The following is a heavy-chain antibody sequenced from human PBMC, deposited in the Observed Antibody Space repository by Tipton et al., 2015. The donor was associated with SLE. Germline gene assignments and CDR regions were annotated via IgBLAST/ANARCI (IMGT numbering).Heavy chain of an antibody. CDR3: ARHSIAAAGTQLLDY. J-gene: IGHJ4*02. CDR1: GGSISSYY. Sequence: LRLSCTVSGGSISSYYWSWIRQPPGKGPEWIGYIYTSGSTNYNPSLKSRVTISVDTSKNQFSLKLSSVTAADTAVYYCARHSIAAAGTQLLDYWGQGTLVTVSS. D-gene: IGHD6-13*01. V-gene: IGHV4-4*08. CDR2: IYTSGST.